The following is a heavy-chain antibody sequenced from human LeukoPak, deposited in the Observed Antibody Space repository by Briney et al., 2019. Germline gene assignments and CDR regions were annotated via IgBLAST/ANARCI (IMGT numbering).Heavy chain of an antibody. CDR1: GFTFSSYW. Sequence: GGSLRLSCAASGFTFSSYWMSWVRQAPGKGLEWVANIKQDGSEKYYVDSVKGRFTISRDNAKNSLYLQMNSLRAEDTAVYYCARVGSGYYKYYYYYYMDVWGKGTTVTVSS. J-gene: IGHJ6*03. D-gene: IGHD3-3*01. V-gene: IGHV3-7*01. CDR3: ARVGSGYYKYYYYYYMDV. CDR2: IKQDGSEK.